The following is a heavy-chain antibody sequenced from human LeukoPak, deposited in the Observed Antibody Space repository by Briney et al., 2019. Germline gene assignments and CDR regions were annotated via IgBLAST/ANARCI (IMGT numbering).Heavy chain of an antibody. J-gene: IGHJ4*02. V-gene: IGHV4-4*07. D-gene: IGHD2-2*01. CDR2: FYTTGTT. CDR3: ARFSSDCSTASCYLAY. CDR1: GDSISTYY. Sequence: PSETLSLTCSVSGDSISTYYWSWIRQPAGKGLEWIGRFYTTGTTYYNPSLNSRVTISLDTSRNQFSLRLTSVTAADTAVYYCARFSSDCSTASCYLAYWGQGTLVTVSS.